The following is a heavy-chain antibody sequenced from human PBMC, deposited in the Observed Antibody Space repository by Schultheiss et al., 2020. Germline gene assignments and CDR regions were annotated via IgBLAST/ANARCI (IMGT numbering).Heavy chain of an antibody. D-gene: IGHD5-18*01. CDR2: INHSGST. CDR1: GGSFSGYY. J-gene: IGHJ5*02. V-gene: IGHV4-34*01. CDR3: ARGARIQLWLGNWFDP. Sequence: GSLRLSCAVYGGSFSGYYWSWIRQPPGKGLEWIGEINHSGSTNYNPSLKSRVTISVDTSKNQFSLKLSSVTAADTAVYYCARGARIQLWLGNWFDPWGQGTLVTVSS.